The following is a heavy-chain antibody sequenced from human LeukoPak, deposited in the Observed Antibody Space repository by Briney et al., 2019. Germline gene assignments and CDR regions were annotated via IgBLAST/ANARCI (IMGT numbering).Heavy chain of an antibody. D-gene: IGHD6-6*01. Sequence: SQTLSLTCTVSGGSISSGGYYWSWIRQPPGKGPEWNGYIYYSGSTYYNPSLKSRVTISVDTSKNQFYLKLSSVTAADTAVYYCAREEQLVLDYWGQGTLVTVSS. CDR3: AREEQLVLDY. CDR2: IYYSGST. V-gene: IGHV4-30-4*08. CDR1: GGSISSGGYY. J-gene: IGHJ4*02.